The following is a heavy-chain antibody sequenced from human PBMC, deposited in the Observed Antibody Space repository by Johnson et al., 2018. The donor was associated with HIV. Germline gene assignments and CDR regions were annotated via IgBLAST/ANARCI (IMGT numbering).Heavy chain of an antibody. V-gene: IGHV3-30*18. Sequence: QVQLVEYGGGLVQPGGSLRLSCAASGFTFSSYGMHWVRQAPGKGLEWVAVMSYDGNSKFYADSVKGRFTISRDNSKNTLYLQMISLRAEDTAVYYCAKGKDSSSSYALDIWGQGTMVTVSS. CDR3: AKGKDSSSSYALDI. CDR2: MSYDGNSK. J-gene: IGHJ3*02. D-gene: IGHD6-13*01. CDR1: GFTFSSYG.